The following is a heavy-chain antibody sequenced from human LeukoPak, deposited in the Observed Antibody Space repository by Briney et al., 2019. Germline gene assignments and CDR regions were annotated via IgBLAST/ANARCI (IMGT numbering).Heavy chain of an antibody. V-gene: IGHV4-34*01. D-gene: IGHD3-10*01. CDR1: GGSFSGYY. CDR2: INHSGST. CDR3: ARSGITMVRGVIDYFDY. Sequence: SGTLSLTCAVYGGSFSGYYWSWIRQPPGKGLEWIGEINHSGSTNYNPSLKSRVTISVDTSKNQFSLKLSSVTAADTAVYYCARSGITMVRGVIDYFDYWGQGTLVTVSS. J-gene: IGHJ4*02.